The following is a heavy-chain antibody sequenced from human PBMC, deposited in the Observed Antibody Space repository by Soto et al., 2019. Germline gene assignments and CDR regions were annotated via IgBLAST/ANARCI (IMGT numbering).Heavy chain of an antibody. CDR3: SGRVTDAPT. D-gene: IGHD3-10*01. J-gene: IGHJ5*02. CDR1: GGSISSSNW. V-gene: IGHV4-4*02. Sequence: SETLSLTCAVSGGSISSSNWCSWVRQPPGKGLEWIGEILYSGRTNYNSSLNSRVTISIDKSKKQFSLNLSSVTAADTAVYYCSGRVTDAPTWGQGALVTVSS. CDR2: ILYSGRT.